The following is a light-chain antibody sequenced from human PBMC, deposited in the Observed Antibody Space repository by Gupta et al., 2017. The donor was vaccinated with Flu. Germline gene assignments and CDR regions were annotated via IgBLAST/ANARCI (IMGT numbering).Light chain of an antibody. Sequence: SYDLTQPPSVSVSPGQTATIICSGDQLGRKYASWDQQKPGQSPVLVIYQDTKRPAGIPERFAGSNSGNTVALTMSGTQAIDEADYDWQVWDNSLGIFGGGTKVTVL. CDR2: QDT. CDR3: QVWDNSLGI. CDR1: QLGRKY. J-gene: IGLJ2*01. V-gene: IGLV3-1*01.